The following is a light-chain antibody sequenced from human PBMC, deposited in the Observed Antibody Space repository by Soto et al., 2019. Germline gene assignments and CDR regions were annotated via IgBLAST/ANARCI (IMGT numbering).Light chain of an antibody. CDR2: DAS. J-gene: IGKJ2*01. CDR3: QHYDNFPYT. Sequence: DIQMTQSPSFVSASVGDRVTIACRASQSIDNWLAWYQQKPGKAPKLLIYDASTLESGVSSGFSGSGSGTEFTLTISSLRPDDFETYYCQHYDNFPYTFGQGTKVDIX. CDR1: QSIDNW. V-gene: IGKV1-5*01.